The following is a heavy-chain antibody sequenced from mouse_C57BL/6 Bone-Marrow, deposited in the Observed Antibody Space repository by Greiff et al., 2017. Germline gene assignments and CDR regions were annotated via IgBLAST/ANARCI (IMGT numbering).Heavy chain of an antibody. CDR3: ARNGPDWYCDV. Sequence: VKLVESGPELVRPGVSVKISCKGSGYTFTDYAMHWVKQSHAKSLEWIGVLSTYYGDASYNQKFKDKATMTVDKSSITAYMERARLTSEDSAVYDSARNGPDWYCDVWGTGTTVTVSA. CDR1: GYTFTDYA. V-gene: IGHV1-67*01. D-gene: IGHD1-1*02. J-gene: IGHJ1*03. CDR2: LSTYYGDA.